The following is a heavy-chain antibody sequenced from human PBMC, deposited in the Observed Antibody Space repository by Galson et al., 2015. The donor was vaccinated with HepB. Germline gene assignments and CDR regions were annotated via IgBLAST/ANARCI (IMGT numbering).Heavy chain of an antibody. J-gene: IGHJ4*02. CDR3: AKGIHYYDSSGYYYPSSDYFDY. Sequence: SLRLSCAASGFTFSSYAMSWVRQAPGKGLEWVSAISGSGGSTYYADSVKGRFTISRDNSKNTLCLQMNSLRAEDTAVYYCAKGIHYYDSSGYYYPSSDYFDYWGQGTLVTVSS. CDR1: GFTFSSYA. D-gene: IGHD3-22*01. CDR2: ISGSGGST. V-gene: IGHV3-23*01.